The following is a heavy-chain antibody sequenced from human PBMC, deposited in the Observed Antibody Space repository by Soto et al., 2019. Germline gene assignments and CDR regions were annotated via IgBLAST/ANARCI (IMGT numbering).Heavy chain of an antibody. J-gene: IGHJ6*03. CDR2: IWYDGSNK. CDR3: ARTPGHSSSWVLDYYYYMDV. CDR1: GFTFSSYG. D-gene: IGHD6-13*01. Sequence: GGSLRLSCAASGFTFSSYGMHWVRQAPGKGLEWVAVIWYDGSNKYYADSVKGRFTISRDNSKNTLYLQMNSLRAEDTAVYYCARTPGHSSSWVLDYYYYMDVWGKGTTVTVSS. V-gene: IGHV3-33*01.